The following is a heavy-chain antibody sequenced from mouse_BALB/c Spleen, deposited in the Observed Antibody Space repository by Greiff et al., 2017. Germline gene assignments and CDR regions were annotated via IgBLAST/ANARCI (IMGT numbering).Heavy chain of an antibody. J-gene: IGHJ4*01. D-gene: IGHD2-4*01. CDR1: GYTFTSYT. V-gene: IGHV1-4*02. Sequence: QVQLQQSAAELARPGASVKMSCKASGYTFTSYTMHWVKQRPGQGLEWIGYINPSSGYTEYNQKFKDKTTLTADKSSSTAYMQLSSLTSEDSAVYYCARGRDYDKAMDYWGQGTSVTVSS. CDR3: ARGRDYDKAMDY. CDR2: INPSSGYT.